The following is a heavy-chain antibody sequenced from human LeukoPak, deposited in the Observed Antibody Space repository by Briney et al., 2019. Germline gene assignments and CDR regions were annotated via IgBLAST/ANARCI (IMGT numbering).Heavy chain of an antibody. Sequence: GESLRLSCAASGFTFSSYGMHWVRQAPGKGLEWVAVIWHDGSNKYYGDSVKGRFTISRGNSKNTLYLQMNSLRAEDTAVYYCATRPSGDYPYFDFWGQGTLVTVSS. J-gene: IGHJ4*02. V-gene: IGHV3-33*01. D-gene: IGHD4-17*01. CDR2: IWHDGSNK. CDR1: GFTFSSYG. CDR3: ATRPSGDYPYFDF.